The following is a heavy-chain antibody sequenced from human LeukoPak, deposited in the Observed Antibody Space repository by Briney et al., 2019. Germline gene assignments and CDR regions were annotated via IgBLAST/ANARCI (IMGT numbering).Heavy chain of an antibody. CDR2: IRTDGTST. D-gene: IGHD2-8*01. CDR1: GFTFSYYW. Sequence: GGSLRLSCTASGFTFSYYWMHWVRQAPGKGLVWVARIRTDGTSTSYADSVKGRFTISRDNAKNTLYLQMNSLRVEDTAVYYCARDRFCTTDRCSDYWGQGTLVTVSS. J-gene: IGHJ4*02. V-gene: IGHV3-74*01. CDR3: ARDRFCTTDRCSDY.